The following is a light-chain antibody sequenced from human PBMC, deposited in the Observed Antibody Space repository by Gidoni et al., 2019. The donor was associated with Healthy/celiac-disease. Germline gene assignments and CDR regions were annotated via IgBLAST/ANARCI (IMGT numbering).Light chain of an antibody. Sequence: QSALTQPPSASGSPGQSVTISCTGSSSDVGGYNYVSWYRQHPGKAPKLMIYEVNKRPSGVPDRFFGSKSGNTASLTVSGLQAEDEADYYCSSYAGSNNFRIFGGGTKLTVL. V-gene: IGLV2-8*01. CDR2: EVN. CDR1: SSDVGGYNY. CDR3: SSYAGSNNFRI. J-gene: IGLJ2*01.